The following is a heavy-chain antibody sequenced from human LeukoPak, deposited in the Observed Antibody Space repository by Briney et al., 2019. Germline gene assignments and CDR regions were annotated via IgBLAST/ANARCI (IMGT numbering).Heavy chain of an antibody. CDR1: GGSISSSSYY. CDR3: ARGHGGVVTLYYFDY. Sequence: SETLSLTCTVSGGSISSSSYYWGWIRQPPGKGLEWIGSIYYSGSTYYNPSLKSRVTISVDTSKNQFSLKLSSVTAADTAVYYCARGHGGVVTLYYFDYWGQGTLVTVSS. D-gene: IGHD4-23*01. V-gene: IGHV4-39*07. CDR2: IYYSGST. J-gene: IGHJ4*02.